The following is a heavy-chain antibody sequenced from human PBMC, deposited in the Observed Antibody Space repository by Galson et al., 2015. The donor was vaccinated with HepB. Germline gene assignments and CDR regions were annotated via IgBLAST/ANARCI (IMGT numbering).Heavy chain of an antibody. D-gene: IGHD3-10*01. J-gene: IGHJ5*02. Sequence: SLRLSCAASGFTFSSYSMHWVRQAPGKGLEWVSYISSSGTTTDYADSVKGRFTISRDNAKNSLYLQMNSLRAEDTAVYYCARLPVYYGSGSYYYGGSWFDPWGQGTLVTVSS. CDR2: ISSSGTTT. CDR1: GFTFSSYS. CDR3: ARLPVYYGSGSYYYGGSWFDP. V-gene: IGHV3-48*04.